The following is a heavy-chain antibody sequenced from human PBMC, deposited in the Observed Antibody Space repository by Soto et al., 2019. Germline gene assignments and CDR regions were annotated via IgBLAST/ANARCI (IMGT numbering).Heavy chain of an antibody. V-gene: IGHV3-33*01. Sequence: GGSLRLSCAASGFTFSRYGMHWLRQPPGKGLEWVGHIWDDGSETRNADSAKGRFTISRDNSKSVLYLQMHSLRAEDTAVYYCARGPSNGYLFEYWGQGIQVTVSS. D-gene: IGHD3-22*01. CDR3: ARGPSNGYLFEY. J-gene: IGHJ4*02. CDR1: GFTFSRYG. CDR2: IWDDGSET.